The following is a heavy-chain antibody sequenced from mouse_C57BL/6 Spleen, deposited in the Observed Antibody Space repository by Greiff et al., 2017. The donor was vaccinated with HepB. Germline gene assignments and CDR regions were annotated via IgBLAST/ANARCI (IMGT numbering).Heavy chain of an antibody. CDR3: ARSSYYSTSAMDY. CDR2: ISNLAYSI. CDR1: GFTFSDYG. V-gene: IGHV5-15*01. D-gene: IGHD2-5*01. J-gene: IGHJ4*01. Sequence: EVQGVESGGGLVQPGGSLKLSCAASGFTFSDYGMAWVRQAPRKGPEWVAFISNLAYSIYYADTVTGRFTISRENAKNTLYMEMSSLRSEDTAMYYCARSSYYSTSAMDYWGQGTSVTVSS.